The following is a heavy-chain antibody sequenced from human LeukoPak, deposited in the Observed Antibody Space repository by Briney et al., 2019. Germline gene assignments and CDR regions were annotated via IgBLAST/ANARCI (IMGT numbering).Heavy chain of an antibody. CDR1: GFTFSSYA. CDR3: AKDGDYYDSSGYYYDGYFQH. Sequence: GGSLRLSCAASGFTFSSYAMSWVRQAPGKGLEWVSAISGSGGSTYYADSVKGRFTISRDNSKNTLYLQMNSLRAEDTAVYYCAKDGDYYDSSGYYYDGYFQHWGQGTLVTVSS. CDR2: ISGSGGST. J-gene: IGHJ1*01. V-gene: IGHV3-23*01. D-gene: IGHD3-22*01.